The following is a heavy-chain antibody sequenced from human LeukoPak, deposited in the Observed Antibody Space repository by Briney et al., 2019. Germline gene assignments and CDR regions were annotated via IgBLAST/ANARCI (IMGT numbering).Heavy chain of an antibody. Sequence: GGSLRLSCAASGFTFSKYGMYWVRQAPGKGLEWVAFIRNDGRNKYYTDSVKGRFTISRDNAKNSLYLQMNSLRAEDTAVYYCARVDGSGSYYYYYMDVWGKGTTVTVSS. CDR3: ARVDGSGSYYYYYMDV. V-gene: IGHV3-30*02. CDR2: IRNDGRNK. CDR1: GFTFSKYG. D-gene: IGHD3-10*01. J-gene: IGHJ6*03.